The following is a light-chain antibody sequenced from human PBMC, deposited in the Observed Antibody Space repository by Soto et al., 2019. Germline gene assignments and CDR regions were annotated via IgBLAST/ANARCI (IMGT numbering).Light chain of an antibody. CDR2: GAS. Sequence: EIVMTQSPATLSVSPGERTTLSCRASQSVSSNLAWYQQKPGQAPRLLLYGASTRATGIPARFSGSGSRSVFALHISRLQPDEFAGYYCRQYNNWPYSYAEGTKLELK. V-gene: IGKV3-15*01. J-gene: IGKJ2*01. CDR3: RQYNNWPYS. CDR1: QSVSSN.